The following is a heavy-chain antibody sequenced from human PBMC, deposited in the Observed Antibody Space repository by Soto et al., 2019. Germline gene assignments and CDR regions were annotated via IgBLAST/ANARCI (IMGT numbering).Heavy chain of an antibody. D-gene: IGHD1-26*01. CDR3: AKDPFKSGSYYAEY. V-gene: IGHV3-30*18. Sequence: QVQLVESGGGVVQPGRSLGLSCAAAGFTFSTYGMHWVHQAPGKGLEWVAFISYDGSNKYYADSVKGRFTISRDNSKNTLFLLMNSLRVEDTAVYYCAKDPFKSGSYYAEYWGQGTLVTVSS. J-gene: IGHJ4*02. CDR2: ISYDGSNK. CDR1: GFTFSTYG.